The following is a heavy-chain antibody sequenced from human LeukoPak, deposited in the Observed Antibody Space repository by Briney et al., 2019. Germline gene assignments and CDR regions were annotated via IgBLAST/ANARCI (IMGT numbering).Heavy chain of an antibody. CDR3: ARTREQWQVLDY. V-gene: IGHV3-30*03. Sequence: PGGSLRLSCAASGVSFSSYGMHWVRQAPGKGLEWVAVISHEGSKYYGDSVKGRFTISRDNSKNMVYLQMNSLRAEDTAVYFCARTREQWQVLDYWGQGTLVTVSS. CDR1: GVSFSSYG. CDR2: ISHEGSK. J-gene: IGHJ4*02. D-gene: IGHD6-19*01.